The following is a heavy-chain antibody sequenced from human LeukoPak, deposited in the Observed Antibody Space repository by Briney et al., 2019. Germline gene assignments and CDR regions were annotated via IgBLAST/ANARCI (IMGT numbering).Heavy chain of an antibody. Sequence: PSETLSLTCGVYGGSFSGYYWSWIRQPPGKGLEWIGEINHSGSTNYNPSLKSRVTISVDTSKNQFSLKLSSVTAADTAVYYCARRRAVAGRLDVWGKGTTVTVSS. J-gene: IGHJ6*04. D-gene: IGHD6-19*01. CDR3: ARRRAVAGRLDV. CDR1: GGSFSGYY. CDR2: INHSGST. V-gene: IGHV4-34*01.